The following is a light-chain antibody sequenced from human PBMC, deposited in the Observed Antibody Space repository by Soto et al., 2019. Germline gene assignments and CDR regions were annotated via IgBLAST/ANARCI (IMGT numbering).Light chain of an antibody. CDR2: KAS. V-gene: IGKV1-5*03. J-gene: IGKJ1*01. CDR1: QSISSW. Sequence: DNHMTQSPSTLSASVGDRVAITFRASQSISSWLAWYQQKPGKAPNLLIYKASSLRSGVPSRFSGSGSGTEFTLTISSLQPDDSATYYCQQYKSYPWTFGQGTKVDI. CDR3: QQYKSYPWT.